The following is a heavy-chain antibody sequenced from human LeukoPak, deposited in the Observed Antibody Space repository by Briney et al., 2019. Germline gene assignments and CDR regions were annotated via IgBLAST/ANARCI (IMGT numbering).Heavy chain of an antibody. CDR1: GFTFSDYY. CDR2: ISSSGSTI. D-gene: IGHD3-22*01. CDR3: ARVITMIVVPKLETQGY. J-gene: IGHJ4*02. Sequence: PGGSLRLSCAASGFTFSDYYMSWIRQAPGKGLEWVSYISSSGSTIYYADSVKGRFTISRDNAKNSLYLQMNSLRAEDTAVYYCARVITMIVVPKLETQGYWGQGTLVTVSS. V-gene: IGHV3-11*01.